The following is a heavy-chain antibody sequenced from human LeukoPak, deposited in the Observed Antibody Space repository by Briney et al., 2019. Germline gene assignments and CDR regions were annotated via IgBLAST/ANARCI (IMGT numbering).Heavy chain of an antibody. J-gene: IGHJ4*02. Sequence: ASVRVSCKASGYTFIGYYMHWVRQAPGQGLEWMGRINPNSGGTNYAQKFQGRVTMTRDTSISTAYMELSRLRSDDTAVYYCARSFPTFGGVINFDYWGQGTLVTVSS. D-gene: IGHD3-16*01. CDR3: ARSFPTFGGVINFDY. V-gene: IGHV1-2*06. CDR2: INPNSGGT. CDR1: GYTFIGYY.